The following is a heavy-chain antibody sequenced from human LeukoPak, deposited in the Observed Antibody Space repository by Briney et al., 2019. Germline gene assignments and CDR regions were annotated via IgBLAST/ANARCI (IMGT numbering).Heavy chain of an antibody. D-gene: IGHD6-13*01. J-gene: IGHJ5*02. CDR3: GRGDTSIWFS. CDR2: SYHSGST. CDR1: GYSISSGYY. V-gene: IGHV4-38-2*01. Sequence: SETLSLTCAVSGYSISSGYYWGWIRQPREKGLEWFGSSYHSGSTYYNPSLKSRVTISVDKSKNQFSLRLSSVTAADTAVYYCGRGDTSIWFSWGQGTLVTVSS.